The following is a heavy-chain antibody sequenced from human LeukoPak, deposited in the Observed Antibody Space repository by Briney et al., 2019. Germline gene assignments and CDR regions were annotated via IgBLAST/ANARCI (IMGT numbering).Heavy chain of an antibody. CDR2: ISSTSSYI. CDR3: AKEGVTTWYYGMDV. V-gene: IGHV3-21*04. J-gene: IGHJ6*02. CDR1: GFTFSRYT. D-gene: IGHD4-11*01. Sequence: GGSLRLSCAASGFTFSRYTMNWVRQAPGKGLEWVSAISSTSSYIYYADSVKGRFTISRDNAKSSLYLEMNSLGAEDAAVYYCAKEGVTTWYYGMDVWGQGTTVTVSS.